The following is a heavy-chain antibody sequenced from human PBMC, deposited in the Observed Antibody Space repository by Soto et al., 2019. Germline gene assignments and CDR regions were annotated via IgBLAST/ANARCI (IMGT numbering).Heavy chain of an antibody. CDR2: IYTSGST. CDR3: ARDLMMSAYYDSSGNSMDV. J-gene: IGHJ6*02. V-gene: IGHV4-4*07. D-gene: IGHD3-22*01. Sequence: PSETLSLTCTVSGGSISCYYWSWIGQPAGKGLEWIGRIYTSGSTNYNPSLKSRVTMSVDTSKNQFSLKLSSVTAADTAVYYCARDLMMSAYYDSSGNSMDVWGQGTTVT. CDR1: GGSISCYY.